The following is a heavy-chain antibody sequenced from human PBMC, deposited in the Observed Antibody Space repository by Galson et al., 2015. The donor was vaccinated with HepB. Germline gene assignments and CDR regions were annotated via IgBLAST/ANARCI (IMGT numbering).Heavy chain of an antibody. CDR1: GGTFSSYA. Sequence: SVKVSCKASGGTFSSYAISWVRQAPGQGLEWMGGIIPIFGTANYAQKFQGRVTITADESTSTAYMELSSLRSEDTAVYYCARDRDTAMVKGWFDPWGQGTLVTVSS. V-gene: IGHV1-69*13. D-gene: IGHD5-18*01. J-gene: IGHJ5*02. CDR2: IIPIFGTA. CDR3: ARDRDTAMVKGWFDP.